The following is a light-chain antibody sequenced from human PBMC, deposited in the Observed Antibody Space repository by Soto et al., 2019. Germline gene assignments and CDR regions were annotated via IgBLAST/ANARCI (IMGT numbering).Light chain of an antibody. CDR1: QSVNSTY. CDR3: QQYGSSSYT. Sequence: EIVLTQSPGTLSLSPGERATLSCRASQSVNSTYLAWYQQNPGQAPRLLIYGASSRATGIPDRFSGSGSGTDFTLTISRLEPEEFAVYFCQQYGSSSYTFGQRTKLEIK. V-gene: IGKV3-20*01. CDR2: GAS. J-gene: IGKJ2*01.